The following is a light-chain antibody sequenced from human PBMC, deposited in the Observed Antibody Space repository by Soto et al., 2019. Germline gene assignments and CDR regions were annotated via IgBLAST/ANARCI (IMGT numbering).Light chain of an antibody. CDR1: SSDVGGYDY. CDR3: SSYTSRSPVV. J-gene: IGLJ2*01. Sequence: QSALTQPASVSGSPGQSITISCTGTSSDVGGYDYVSWYQQHPGKAPKLMIYNVRNRPSGVSNRFSGSKAGNTASLTISGLQAEDEAAYYCSSYTSRSPVVFGGGTKLTVL. V-gene: IGLV2-14*01. CDR2: NVR.